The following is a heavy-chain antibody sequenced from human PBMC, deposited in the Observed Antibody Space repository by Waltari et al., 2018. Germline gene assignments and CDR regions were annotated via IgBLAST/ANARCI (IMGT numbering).Heavy chain of an antibody. J-gene: IGHJ4*02. CDR3: ARGRGYYYDSSGYYYFDY. CDR1: GFTFDDYG. D-gene: IGHD3-22*01. V-gene: IGHV3-20*04. Sequence: EVQLVESGGGVVRPGGSLRLSCAASGFTFDDYGMSWVRQAPGKVLEWVSGINWNGGSTGYADSVKGRFTISRDNAKNSLYLQMNSLRAEDTALYYCARGRGYYYDSSGYYYFDYWGQGTLVTVSS. CDR2: INWNGGST.